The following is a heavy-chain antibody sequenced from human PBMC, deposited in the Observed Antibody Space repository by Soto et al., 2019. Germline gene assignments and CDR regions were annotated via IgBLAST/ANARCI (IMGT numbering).Heavy chain of an antibody. CDR3: AKENSRITGTATDY. J-gene: IGHJ4*02. CDR2: IGGGGGST. V-gene: IGHV3-23*01. D-gene: IGHD1-20*01. CDR1: GFTFNNYA. Sequence: GGSLRLSCVASGFTFNNYAMSWVRQAPGKGLEWVSTIGGGGGSTYYADPVKGRFTISRDNSKDTLYVQMNSLRAEDTALYYCAKENSRITGTATDYWGQGTLVTVSS.